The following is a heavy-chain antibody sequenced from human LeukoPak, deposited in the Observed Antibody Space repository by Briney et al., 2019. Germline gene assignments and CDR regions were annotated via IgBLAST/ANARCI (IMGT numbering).Heavy chain of an antibody. D-gene: IGHD1-26*01. V-gene: IGHV4-59*01. J-gene: IGHJ3*02. CDR2: IYYSGST. CDR3: ARFGSSGGAFDI. CDR1: GGSISSYF. Sequence: SETLSLTCTVSGGSISSYFWSWIRQPPGKGLEWIGYIYYSGSTNYNPSLKSRVTISVDTSKNQFSLKLSSVTAADTAVYYCARFGSSGGAFDIWGQGTMVTVSS.